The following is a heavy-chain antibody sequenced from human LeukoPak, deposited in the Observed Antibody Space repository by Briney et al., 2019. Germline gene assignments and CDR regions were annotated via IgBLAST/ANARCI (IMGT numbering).Heavy chain of an antibody. Sequence: ASVKVSCTASGYTFTSYDINWVRQATGQGLEWMGWMNPNSANTGYAQKFQGRVTMTRDTSINTAYMELSSLRSEDTAVYYCARSSGWYHHFDYWGQGTLVTVSS. V-gene: IGHV1-8*01. D-gene: IGHD6-19*01. CDR1: GYTFTSYD. CDR3: ARSSGWYHHFDY. J-gene: IGHJ4*02. CDR2: MNPNSANT.